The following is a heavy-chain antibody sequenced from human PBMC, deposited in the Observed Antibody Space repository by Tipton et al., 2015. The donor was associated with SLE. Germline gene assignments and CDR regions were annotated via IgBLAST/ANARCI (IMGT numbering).Heavy chain of an antibody. D-gene: IGHD2-8*01. CDR1: GFTFRTYG. Sequence: GSLRLSCAASGFTFRTYGMHWVRLAPGKGLEWVSSIRFDGNVKQYADPVWGRFTISRDNSKNTLSLQMDSLRPEDTSIYYCASILGNTNPSDFWGQGTLVTVSS. CDR2: IRFDGNVK. J-gene: IGHJ4*02. V-gene: IGHV3-30*02. CDR3: ASILGNTNPSDF.